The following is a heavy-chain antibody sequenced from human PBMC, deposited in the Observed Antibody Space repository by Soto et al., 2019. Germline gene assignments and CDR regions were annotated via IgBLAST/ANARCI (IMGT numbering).Heavy chain of an antibody. CDR1: GFQFSDYD. CDR2: ISSSGSIV. Sequence: GGSLRLSCAVSGFQFSDYDMNWVRQAPGKGLEWVSHISSSGSIVYYLDSVKGRFTISRDNAKNSLSLEMNSLRAEDSGLYYCARANGGYAPPCDHWGQGTLVTVSS. D-gene: IGHD5-12*01. CDR3: ARANGGYAPPCDH. V-gene: IGHV3-48*03. J-gene: IGHJ4*02.